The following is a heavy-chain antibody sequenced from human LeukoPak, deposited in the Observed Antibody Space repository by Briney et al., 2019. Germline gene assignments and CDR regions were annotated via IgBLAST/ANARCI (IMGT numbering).Heavy chain of an antibody. V-gene: IGHV4-59*01. CDR1: GGSISGYF. CDR3: ARGSPPDL. Sequence: SETLSLTCTVSGGSISGYFWSWFRQPPGKGLDWIGDLYYTGSTNYNPSLKSRVTISVDTSKNQFSLKLRSVSAADAAVYYCARGSPPDLWGQGTPVTVSS. J-gene: IGHJ5*02. CDR2: LYYTGST.